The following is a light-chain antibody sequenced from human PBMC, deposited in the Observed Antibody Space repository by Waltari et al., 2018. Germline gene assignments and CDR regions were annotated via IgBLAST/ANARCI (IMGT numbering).Light chain of an antibody. CDR2: KAS. J-gene: IGKJ1*01. CDR1: QSISSW. CDR3: QQYSSFWT. V-gene: IGKV1-5*03. Sequence: DIQMTQSPYTLSASVGDRVTITCRASQSISSWLAWFQQKPGKAQKLLIQKASSLESGVPSRFSGSGSGTEFTLTISSLQPDDFATYYCQQYSSFWTFGQGTKVEIK.